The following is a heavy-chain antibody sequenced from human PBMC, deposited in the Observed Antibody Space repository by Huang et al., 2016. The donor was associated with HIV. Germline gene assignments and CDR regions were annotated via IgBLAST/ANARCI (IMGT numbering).Heavy chain of an antibody. CDR1: GGAISSDNYY. CDR2: IYYSGST. J-gene: IGHJ4*02. CDR3: Y. V-gene: IGHV4-39*02. D-gene: IGHD3-10*01. Sequence: QLQLQESSPGWVQPSETLSLTCTVSGGAISSDNYYWGWLRQPPGKGLEWIGSIYYSGSTYYNPSLKSRVTITADTAVYYCARLPGSITMIRGVITDPYWGQGTLVTVSS.